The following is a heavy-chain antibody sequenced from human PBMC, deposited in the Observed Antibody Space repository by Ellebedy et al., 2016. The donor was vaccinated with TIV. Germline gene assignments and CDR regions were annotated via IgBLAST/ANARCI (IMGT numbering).Heavy chain of an antibody. J-gene: IGHJ6*02. CDR3: ARCVVVTAILHYYEYGMDV. Sequence: ASVKVSCXASGGTFSSHAISWVRQAPGQELEWMGEITPMFGTANYAQKFQGTVRITADESTRTAYMELSSLRSEDKSVYYCARCVVVTAILHYYEYGMDVWGQGTTVTVSS. V-gene: IGHV1-69*13. CDR1: GGTFSSHA. D-gene: IGHD2-21*02. CDR2: ITPMFGTA.